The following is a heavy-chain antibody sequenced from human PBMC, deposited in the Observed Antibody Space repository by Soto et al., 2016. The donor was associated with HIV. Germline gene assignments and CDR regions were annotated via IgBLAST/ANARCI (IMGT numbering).Heavy chain of an antibody. CDR2: MNPNSGNT. Sequence: QVQLVQSGAEVKKPGASVKVSCKASGYTFTSYDINWVRQAAGQGLEWMGWMNPNSGNTGYARKFQGRVTLTRDTSISTAYMELSSLRSEDTAVYYCARGLRDCSSTSCPLRFDPWGQGTLVTVSS. CDR1: GYTFTSYD. D-gene: IGHD2-2*01. J-gene: IGHJ5*02. CDR3: ARGLRDCSSTSCPLRFDP. V-gene: IGHV1-8*03.